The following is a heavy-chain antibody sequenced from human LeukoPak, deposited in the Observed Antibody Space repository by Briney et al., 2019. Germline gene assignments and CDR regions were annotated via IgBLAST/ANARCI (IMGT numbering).Heavy chain of an antibody. CDR2: INPSGGGT. D-gene: IGHD1-26*01. J-gene: IGHJ4*02. CDR1: GYTFTSYY. Sequence: ASVKVSCKASGYTFTSYYMHWVRQAPGQGLEWMGIINPSGGGTSYAQKFQGRVTMTRDASTSTVYMELNSLRSEDAGVYYCAREGAGTESFDYWGQGTLVTVSS. V-gene: IGHV1-46*01. CDR3: AREGAGTESFDY.